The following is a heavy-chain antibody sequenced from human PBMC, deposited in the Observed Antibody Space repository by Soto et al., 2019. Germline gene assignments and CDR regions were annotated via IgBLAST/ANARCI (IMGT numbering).Heavy chain of an antibody. J-gene: IGHJ4*02. CDR3: ARATSYYYDSSGYYVDY. CDR1: GYTFTSYG. D-gene: IGHD3-22*01. V-gene: IGHV1-18*01. CDR2: ISAYNGNT. Sequence: QVQLVQSGAEVKKPGASVKVSCKASGYTFTSYGISWVRQAPGQGLEWMGWISAYNGNTNYAQKLQGRVTMTTDTATSTAYMELRRLRSDDTAVYYCARATSYYYDSSGYYVDYWGQGTLVTVSS.